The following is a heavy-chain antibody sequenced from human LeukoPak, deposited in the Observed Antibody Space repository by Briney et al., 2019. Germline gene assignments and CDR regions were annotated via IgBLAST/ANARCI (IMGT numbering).Heavy chain of an antibody. D-gene: IGHD3-22*01. J-gene: IGHJ4*02. CDR3: ARSHRDSSGLYFDY. CDR1: GGSISSYY. V-gene: IGHV4-59*12. CDR2: IYYSGST. Sequence: SETLSLTCTVSGGSISSYYWSWIRQPPGKGLEWIGYIYYSGSTNYNPSLKSRVTISVDTSKNQFSLKLSSVTAADTAVYYCARSHRDSSGLYFDYWGQGTLVTVSS.